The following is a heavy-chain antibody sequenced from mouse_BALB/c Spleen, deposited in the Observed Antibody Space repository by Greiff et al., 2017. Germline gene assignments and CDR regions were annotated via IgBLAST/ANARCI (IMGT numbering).Heavy chain of an antibody. V-gene: IGHV2-2*02. D-gene: IGHD1-2*01. CDR1: GFSLTSYG. CDR3: ASSLLRPYYAMDY. J-gene: IGHJ4*01. CDR2: IWSGGST. Sequence: QVQLQQSGPGLVQPSQSLSITCTVSGFSLTSYGVHWVRQSPGKGLEWLGVIWSGGSTDYNAAFISRLSISKDNSKSQVFFKMNSLQANDTAIYCCASSLLRPYYAMDYWGQGTSVTGSS.